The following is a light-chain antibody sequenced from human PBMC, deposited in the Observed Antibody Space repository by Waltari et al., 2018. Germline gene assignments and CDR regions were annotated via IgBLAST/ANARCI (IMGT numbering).Light chain of an antibody. Sequence: QSALTQPRPVSGSPGQSVTLSCTGTNSDFGPYNYVPWYQHPPGKAPHLVVFDVDKRPAGVPDALPGSRAGNTASLTSSGLQADDEADYYCCSYAGRYTSVFGGGTKVTVL. CDR3: CSYAGRYTSV. J-gene: IGLJ2*01. CDR2: DVD. V-gene: IGLV2-11*01. CDR1: NSDFGPYNY.